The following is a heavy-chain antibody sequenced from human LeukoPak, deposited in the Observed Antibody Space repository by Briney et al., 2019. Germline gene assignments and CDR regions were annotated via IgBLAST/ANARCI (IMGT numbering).Heavy chain of an antibody. J-gene: IGHJ4*02. V-gene: IGHV3-23*01. Sequence: PGGSLRLSCAASGFTFSSYAMSWVRQAPGEGLEWVSAISGSSRSTYYADSVKGRFTISRDNSKNTLYLQMNSLRAEDTAVYYCAVVVTAILWGQGTLVTASS. CDR2: ISGSSRST. CDR3: AVVVTAIL. CDR1: GFTFSSYA. D-gene: IGHD2-21*02.